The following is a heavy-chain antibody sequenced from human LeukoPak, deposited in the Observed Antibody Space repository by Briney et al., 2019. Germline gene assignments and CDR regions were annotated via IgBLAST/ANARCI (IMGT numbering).Heavy chain of an antibody. D-gene: IGHD6-19*01. CDR2: IYYSGST. V-gene: IGHV4-59*08. CDR3: ARHSSGWYGGLYYFDS. Sequence: PSETLSLTCTVSGGSISSYYWSWIRQPPGKGLEWIGYIYYSGSTNYNPSLKSRVTISVDTSKNQFSLKVSSVTAADTAVYYCARHSSGWYGGLYYFDSWGQGTLVTVSS. J-gene: IGHJ4*02. CDR1: GGSISSYY.